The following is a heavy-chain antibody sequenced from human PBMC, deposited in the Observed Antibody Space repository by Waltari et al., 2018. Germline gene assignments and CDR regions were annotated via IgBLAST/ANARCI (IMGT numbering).Heavy chain of an antibody. Sequence: EVQLVASGGGLVQPGGSLRLSCSASGFSFGSYGMHWVRQTPGKGLEYVAGISDNGRSTYYANSVKDRFSISRDNSKNTLYIQMSSLRSEDTAIYYCVKTVVGSFIFDYWGQGTLVTVSS. CDR1: GFSFGSYG. CDR3: VKTVVGSFIFDY. D-gene: IGHD1-26*01. CDR2: ISDNGRST. J-gene: IGHJ4*02. V-gene: IGHV3-64D*06.